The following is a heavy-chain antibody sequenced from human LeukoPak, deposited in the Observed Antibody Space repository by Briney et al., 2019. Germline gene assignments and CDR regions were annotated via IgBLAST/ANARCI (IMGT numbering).Heavy chain of an antibody. J-gene: IGHJ4*02. CDR3: ASEGVAVAGRELYYFDY. CDR1: GFTFSSYG. D-gene: IGHD6-19*01. Sequence: GGSLRLSCAASGFTFSSYGMHWVRQAPGKGLEWVAVISYDGSNKYYADSVKGRFTISRDNSKNTLYLQMNSLRAEDTAVYYCASEGVAVAGRELYYFDYWGQGTLVTVSS. V-gene: IGHV3-30*03. CDR2: ISYDGSNK.